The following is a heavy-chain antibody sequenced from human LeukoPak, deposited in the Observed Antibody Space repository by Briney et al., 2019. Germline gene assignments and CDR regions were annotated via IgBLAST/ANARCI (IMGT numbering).Heavy chain of an antibody. CDR2: LFIDRRT. J-gene: IGHJ1*01. CDR1: GVIVSTNY. CDR3: AKDVVIGASYDYGDYIPLPH. Sequence: VGSLRPSCAASGVIVSTNYMTWVRQAPGKGLQWVAILFIDRRTFYADTVKGRFTVSRDNSKNTLYLQMNSLRPEDTAVYYCAKDVVIGASYDYGDYIPLPHWGQGTLVTVSS. V-gene: IGHV3-66*02. D-gene: IGHD4-17*01.